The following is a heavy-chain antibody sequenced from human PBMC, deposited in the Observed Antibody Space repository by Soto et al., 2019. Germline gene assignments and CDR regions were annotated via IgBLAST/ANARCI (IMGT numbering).Heavy chain of an antibody. D-gene: IGHD2-8*01. V-gene: IGHV3-11*01. CDR2: INRNGKNK. J-gene: IGHJ4*02. Sequence: QVQLVESGGGLVKPGGSLRLSCTASGFTFSDYYMSWIRQAPGRGLEWLSYINRNGKNKDYADSVRGRFTISRDNAKTSLYLEMNGLSVEEPAVYYCARRRRTAIDDIVLMHGCDFWGQGALVTVSS. CDR1: GFTFSDYY. CDR3: ARRRRTAIDDIVLMHGCDF.